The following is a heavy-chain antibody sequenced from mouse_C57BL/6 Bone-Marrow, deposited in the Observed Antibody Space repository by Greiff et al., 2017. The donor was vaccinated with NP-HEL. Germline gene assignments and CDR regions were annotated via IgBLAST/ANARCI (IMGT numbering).Heavy chain of an antibody. CDR2: IDPSDSET. J-gene: IGHJ1*03. CDR1: GYTFTSYW. Sequence: QVQLQQPGAELVRPGSSVKLSCKASGYTFTSYWMHWVKQRPIQGLEWIGNIDPSDSETHYNQKFKDKATLTVDKSSSTAYMQLSSLTSEDSAVYYCARVPDAWYVDVWGTGTTVTVSS. CDR3: ARVPDAWYVDV. V-gene: IGHV1-52*01.